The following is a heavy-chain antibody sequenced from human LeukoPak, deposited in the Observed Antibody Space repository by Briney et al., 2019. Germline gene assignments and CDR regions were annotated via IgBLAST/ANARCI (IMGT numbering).Heavy chain of an antibody. V-gene: IGHV1-2*02. D-gene: IGHD6-13*01. Sequence: ASVKVSCKASGYTFTRYIMHWVRQAPGQGGEWMGGINPYSGSTNYAQKFQGRVTMTRDTSITTAYMELRRLRSDDTAVYYCARGGINSSSWYYFDYWGQGTLVTVSS. CDR3: ARGGINSSSWYYFDY. J-gene: IGHJ4*02. CDR2: INPYSGST. CDR1: GYTFTRYI.